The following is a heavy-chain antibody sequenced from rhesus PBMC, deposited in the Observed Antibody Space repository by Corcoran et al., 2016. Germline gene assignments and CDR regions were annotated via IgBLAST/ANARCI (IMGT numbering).Heavy chain of an antibody. CDR1: AASFRSNW. J-gene: IGHJ2*01. CDR3: ARDRRAGWYFDL. Sequence: QVQLQASGPGLVTPSEPLSLPCTVSAASFRSNWLSWLRHPPGKGLAGIGEINGNSGRPNYKPSRKSRVTISKDAAKNQVSRKLSSVTAADTAVYYCARDRRAGWYFDLWGPGTPITISS. V-gene: IGHV4-80*01. CDR2: INGNSGRP.